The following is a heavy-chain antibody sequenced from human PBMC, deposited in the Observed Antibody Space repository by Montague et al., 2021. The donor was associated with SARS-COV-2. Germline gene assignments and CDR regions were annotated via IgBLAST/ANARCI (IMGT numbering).Heavy chain of an antibody. CDR1: GGSISSSSYY. Sequence: SETLSLTCTVSGGSISSSSYYWGWIRQPPGKGLEWIGSIYYSGSTYYNPSLKSRVTISVDTSKNQLSLKLSSVTAADTAVYYCARQGDQLLLEYWFDPWGQGTLATVSS. CDR3: ARQGDQLLLEYWFDP. V-gene: IGHV4-39*01. J-gene: IGHJ5*02. CDR2: IYYSGST. D-gene: IGHD2-2*01.